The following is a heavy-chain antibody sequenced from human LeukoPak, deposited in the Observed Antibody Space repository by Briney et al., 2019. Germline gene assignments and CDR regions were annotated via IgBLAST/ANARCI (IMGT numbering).Heavy chain of an antibody. CDR2: IYYSGST. CDR3: ARAGSKEYHDFWSGYYPRWFDP. V-gene: IGHV4-30-4*08. CDR1: GGSISSGDYY. Sequence: SQTLSLTCTVSGGSISSGDYYWSWIRQPPGKGLECIGYIYYSGSTYYNPSLKSRVTISVDTSKNQFSLKLSSVTAADTAVYYCARAGSKEYHDFWSGYYPRWFDPWGQGTLVTVSS. D-gene: IGHD3-3*01. J-gene: IGHJ5*02.